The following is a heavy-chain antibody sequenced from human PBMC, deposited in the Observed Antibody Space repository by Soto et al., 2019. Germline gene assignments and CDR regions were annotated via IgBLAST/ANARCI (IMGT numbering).Heavy chain of an antibody. CDR3: ARGGYTYGYGLDY. CDR1: GYTFTAYY. CDR2: INPNSGDT. J-gene: IGHJ4*02. Sequence: QVQLVQSGAEVKKLGASVKVSCKASGYTFTAYYMHWVRQAPGQGLEWVGWINPNSGDTNYAQRFQGWVTMTGDTSVSTAYIDLTRLRSDDTAVYYCARGGYTYGYGLDYWGQGTLVTVSS. D-gene: IGHD5-18*01. V-gene: IGHV1-2*04.